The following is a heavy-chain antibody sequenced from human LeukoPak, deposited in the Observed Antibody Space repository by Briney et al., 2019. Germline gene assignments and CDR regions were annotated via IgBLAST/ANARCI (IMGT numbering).Heavy chain of an antibody. CDR1: GFTFSSYS. CDR2: ISSSSSYI. J-gene: IGHJ4*02. V-gene: IGHV3-21*01. Sequence: GALRLSSAASGFTFSSYSMNWVRQAPGEGLEWVAFISSSSSYIYYADSVKGRFTISRDNAKNSLYLQMNSLRAEDTAVYYCARLNDILTGSSDYWGQGTLVTVSS. D-gene: IGHD3-9*01. CDR3: ARLNDILTGSSDY.